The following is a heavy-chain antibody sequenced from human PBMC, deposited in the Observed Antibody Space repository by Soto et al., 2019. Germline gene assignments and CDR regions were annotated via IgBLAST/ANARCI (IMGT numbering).Heavy chain of an antibody. CDR2: ISYDGSNK. CDR3: AKDFHKRVAYCTNGVCTVPYYGMDV. J-gene: IGHJ6*02. V-gene: IGHV3-30*18. Sequence: QVQLVESGGGVVQPGRSLRLSCAASGFTFSSYGMHWVRQAPGKGLEWVAVISYDGSNKYYADSVKGRFTISRDNSKNTLYLQMNSLRAEDTAVYYCAKDFHKRVAYCTNGVCTVPYYGMDVWGQGTTVTVSS. D-gene: IGHD2-8*01. CDR1: GFTFSSYG.